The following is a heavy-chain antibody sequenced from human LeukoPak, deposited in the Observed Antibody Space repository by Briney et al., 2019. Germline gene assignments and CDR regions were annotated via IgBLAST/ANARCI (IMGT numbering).Heavy chain of an antibody. CDR2: INWNGGST. V-gene: IGHV3-20*04. D-gene: IGHD3-10*01. J-gene: IGHJ2*01. CDR3: ARVLWFGEKFYLYFDL. CDR1: GFTFDDYG. Sequence: GGSLRLSCAASGFTFDDYGMSWVRQAPGKGLEWLSGINWNGGSTGYADSVKGRFTISRDNAKNSLYLQMNSLRAEDTALYYCARVLWFGEKFYLYFDLWGRGTLVTVSS.